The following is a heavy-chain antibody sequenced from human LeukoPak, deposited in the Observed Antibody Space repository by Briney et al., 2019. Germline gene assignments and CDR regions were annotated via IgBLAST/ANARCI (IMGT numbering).Heavy chain of an antibody. V-gene: IGHV3-7*01. CDR2: IKQDGSEK. Sequence: PGGSLRLSCAASGFTFSSYWMSWVRQAPGKGLEWVANIKQDGSEKYYVDSVKGRFTISRDNAKNSLYLQMNSLRAEDTAVYYCARSRRRELLRTYFDYWGQGTLVAVSS. J-gene: IGHJ4*02. D-gene: IGHD1-26*01. CDR1: GFTFSSYW. CDR3: ARSRRRELLRTYFDY.